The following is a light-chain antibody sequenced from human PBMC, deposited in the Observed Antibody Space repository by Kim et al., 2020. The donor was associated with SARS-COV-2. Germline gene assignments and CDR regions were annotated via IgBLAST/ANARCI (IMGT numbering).Light chain of an antibody. CDR1: QSVSSNY. Sequence: SPGERATLACRASQSVSSNYLTWYQQKPGQAPRLLIYGASTRATGIPDKFAGSGSATDFTLTISRLEPEDFAVYYCQQYGSLPFTFGPGTKVDIK. CDR2: GAS. J-gene: IGKJ3*01. V-gene: IGKV3-20*01. CDR3: QQYGSLPFT.